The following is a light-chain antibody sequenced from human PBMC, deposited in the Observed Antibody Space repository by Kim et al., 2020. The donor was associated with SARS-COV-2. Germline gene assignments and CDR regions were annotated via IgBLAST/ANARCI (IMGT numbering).Light chain of an antibody. V-gene: IGLV2-14*03. CDR3: SSDTSSSTLV. Sequence: GQSITISCTGTSSDVGGYNDVSWYQQHPGTPPKLMFYNVSNRPSVVSNRFSGSKSGNTASLTISGLQAEDEADYYCSSDTSSSTLVFGGGTQLTVL. CDR2: NVS. J-gene: IGLJ2*01. CDR1: SSDVGGYND.